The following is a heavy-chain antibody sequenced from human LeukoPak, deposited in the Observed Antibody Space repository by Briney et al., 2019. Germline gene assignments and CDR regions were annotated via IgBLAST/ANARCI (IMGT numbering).Heavy chain of an antibody. CDR2: INPNSGGT. V-gene: IGHV1-2*02. CDR1: GYTFTGYY. J-gene: IGHJ4*02. Sequence: ASVKVSCKASGYTFTGYYMHWVRQAPGQGLEWMGWINPNSGGTNYAQKFQGRVTMTRDTSISTAYMELSRLRSDDTAVYYCARDRPGRYFPLSYWGQGTLVTVSS. CDR3: ARDRPGRYFPLSY. D-gene: IGHD1-14*01.